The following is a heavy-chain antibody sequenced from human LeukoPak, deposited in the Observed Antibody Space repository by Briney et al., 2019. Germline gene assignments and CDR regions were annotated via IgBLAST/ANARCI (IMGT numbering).Heavy chain of an antibody. J-gene: IGHJ6*03. CDR1: GGSMSSHY. CDR2: IFYNGSA. D-gene: IGHD5-12*01. CDR3: ARGPEKWHWAFYHYMDL. Sequence: MSSETLSLTCTVSGGSMSSHYWSWVRQPPGKGLEWIAYIFYNGSANYNPSLKSRVAISVDTSKNQFSLKLNSVTPADTAVYYCARGPEKWHWAFYHYMDLWGKGATVTVSS. V-gene: IGHV4-59*11.